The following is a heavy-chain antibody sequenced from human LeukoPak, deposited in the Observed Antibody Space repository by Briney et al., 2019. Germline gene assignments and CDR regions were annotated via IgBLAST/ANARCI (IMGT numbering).Heavy chain of an antibody. CDR3: ARKRKGAYDFDY. Sequence: PSETLSLTCTVSGGSISSYSWSWIRQPAGKGLEWIGHLYASGTTNYNPSLLSRVAMSVDTSNNQFSLKLSTVTAADTAVYYCARKRKGAYDFDYWGQGTLVTVSS. D-gene: IGHD3-16*01. J-gene: IGHJ4*02. V-gene: IGHV4-4*07. CDR1: GGSISSYS. CDR2: LYASGTT.